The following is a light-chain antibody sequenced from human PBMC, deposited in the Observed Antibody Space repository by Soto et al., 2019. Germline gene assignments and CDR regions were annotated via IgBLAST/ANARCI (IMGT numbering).Light chain of an antibody. Sequence: DLQMTQFPSSLSASVGDRVTITCRASQDIRTFLAWYQQRPGKVPKLLIYAASTLQSGVPSRFSGSGSGTDYTLIISSVQPEDVATYYCQKYNSAPWTFGHGTMVEI. J-gene: IGKJ1*01. V-gene: IGKV1-27*01. CDR3: QKYNSAPWT. CDR1: QDIRTF. CDR2: AAS.